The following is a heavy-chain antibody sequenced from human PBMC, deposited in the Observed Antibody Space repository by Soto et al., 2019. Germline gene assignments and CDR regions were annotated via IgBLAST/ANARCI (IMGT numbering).Heavy chain of an antibody. J-gene: IGHJ6*02. CDR2: INHSGST. CDR1: GGSFIGDY. Sequence: SEPLCLPWAVDGGSFIGDYWSWIRQTRGRGLEWIGEINHSGSTNYNPSLKSRVTISVDTSKNQFSLKLSSVTAADTAVYYCARAHGHQQLALYYYSGMDVWGQGTTVTVS. V-gene: IGHV4-34*01. D-gene: IGHD6-13*01. CDR3: ARAHGHQQLALYYYSGMDV.